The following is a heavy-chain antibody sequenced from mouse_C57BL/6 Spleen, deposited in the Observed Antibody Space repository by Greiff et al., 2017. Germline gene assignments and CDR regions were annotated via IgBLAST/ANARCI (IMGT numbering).Heavy chain of an antibody. V-gene: IGHV3-6*01. D-gene: IGHD2-14*01. CDR1: GYSITSGYY. J-gene: IGHJ4*01. CDR2: ISYDGSN. CDR3: ARREVFGAMDY. Sequence: DVKLQESGPGLVKPSQSLSLTCSVTGYSITSGYYWNWIRQFPGNKLEWMGYISYDGSNNYNPSLKNRISITRDTSKNQFFLKLNSVTTEDTATYYCARREVFGAMDYWGQGTSVTVSS.